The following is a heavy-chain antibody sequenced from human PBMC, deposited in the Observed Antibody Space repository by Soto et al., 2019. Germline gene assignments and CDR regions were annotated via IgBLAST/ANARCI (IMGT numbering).Heavy chain of an antibody. CDR3: ARVLAMTHPFDY. CDR1: GGSVSSGSYY. CDR2: IYYSGST. J-gene: IGHJ4*02. V-gene: IGHV4-61*01. D-gene: IGHD5-18*01. Sequence: PSETLSLTCTVSGGSVSSGSYYWSWIRQPPGKGLEWIGYIYYSGSTNYNPSLKSRVAISVDTSKNQFSLKLSSVTAADTAVYYCARVLAMTHPFDYWGQGTLVTVSS.